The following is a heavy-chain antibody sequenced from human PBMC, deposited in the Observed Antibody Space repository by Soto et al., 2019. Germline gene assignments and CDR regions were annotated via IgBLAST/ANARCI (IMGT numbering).Heavy chain of an antibody. V-gene: IGHV3-64*07. D-gene: IGHD2-8*01. CDR1: GFNFSKYP. CDR2: ISSDGGTT. J-gene: IGHJ6*02. CDR3: ARGLIPDGLDV. Sequence: EVHLVESGGGLVQPGGSLRLSCAASGFNFSKYPMHWVRQAPGKGLAYVSAISSDGGTTFYADSVRGRFTMSRDNLKNTLYLQLRTMRVEDMAVYYCARGLIPDGLDVWGQGPTVNIS.